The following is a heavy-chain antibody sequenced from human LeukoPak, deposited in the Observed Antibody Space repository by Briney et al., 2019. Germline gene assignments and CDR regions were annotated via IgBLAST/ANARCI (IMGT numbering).Heavy chain of an antibody. CDR1: GFTFSSYG. J-gene: IGHJ4*02. D-gene: IGHD4-17*01. CDR2: ISYDGSNK. Sequence: GGSLRLSCAASGFTFSSYGMHWVRQAPGKGLEWVAVISYDGSNKYYADSVKGRLTISRDNSKNTLYLQMNSLRAEDTAVYYCAKDRYGDYRPRTLDYWGQGTLVTVSS. CDR3: AKDRYGDYRPRTLDY. V-gene: IGHV3-30*18.